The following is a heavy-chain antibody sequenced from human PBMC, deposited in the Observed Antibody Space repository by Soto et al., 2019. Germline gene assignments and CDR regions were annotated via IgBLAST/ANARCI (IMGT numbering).Heavy chain of an antibody. D-gene: IGHD5-12*01. V-gene: IGHV4-31*03. Sequence: SETLSLTCTVSGGSISSGGYYWSWIRQHPGKGLEWIGYIYYSGSTYYNPSLKSRVTISVDTSKNQFSLKLSSVTAADTAVYYCARTVAVATYYMDVWGKGTTVTVSS. J-gene: IGHJ6*03. CDR3: ARTVAVATYYMDV. CDR1: GGSISSGGYY. CDR2: IYYSGST.